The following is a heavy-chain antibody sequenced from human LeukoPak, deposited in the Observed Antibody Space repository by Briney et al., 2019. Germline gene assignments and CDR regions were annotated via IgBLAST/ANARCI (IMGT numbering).Heavy chain of an antibody. CDR2: INPNSGGT. CDR1: GYTFTGYY. CDR3: ARHRIAAAGQLYNWFDP. V-gene: IGHV1-2*06. D-gene: IGHD6-13*01. Sequence: ASVKVSCKASGYTFTGYYMHWVRQAPGQGLEWMGRINPNSGGTNYAQKFQGRATMTRDTSISTAYMELSRLRSDDTAVYYCARHRIAAAGQLYNWFDPWGQGTLVTVSS. J-gene: IGHJ5*02.